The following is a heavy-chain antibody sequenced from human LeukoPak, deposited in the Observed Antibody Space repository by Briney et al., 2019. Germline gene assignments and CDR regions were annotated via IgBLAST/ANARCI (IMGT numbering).Heavy chain of an antibody. CDR3: AGTYYYDKGAFDI. D-gene: IGHD3-22*01. CDR1: GFTLSSYG. CDR2: IRYDGSNR. Sequence: GALRLSCAASGFTLSSYGMHWVRQAPGKGLEWVSFIRYDGSNRNYADSVKGRFTISRDNSKNTLYLQMNSLRAEDTAVYYCAGTYYYDKGAFDIWGQGTMVTVSS. V-gene: IGHV3-30*02. J-gene: IGHJ3*02.